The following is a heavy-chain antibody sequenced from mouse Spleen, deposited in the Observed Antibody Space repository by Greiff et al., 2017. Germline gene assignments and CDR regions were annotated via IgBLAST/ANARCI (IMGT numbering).Heavy chain of an antibody. CDR1: GFTFSDYG. Sequence: EVKLVESGGGLVKPGGSLKLSCAASGFTFSDYGMHWVRQAPEKGLEWVAYISSGSSTIYYADTVKGRFTISRDNAKNTLYLQMSSLRSEDTAMYYCARHTGYFDYWGQGTTLTVSS. CDR2: ISSGSSTI. D-gene: IGHD4-1*01. V-gene: IGHV5-17*03. CDR3: ARHTGYFDY. J-gene: IGHJ2*01.